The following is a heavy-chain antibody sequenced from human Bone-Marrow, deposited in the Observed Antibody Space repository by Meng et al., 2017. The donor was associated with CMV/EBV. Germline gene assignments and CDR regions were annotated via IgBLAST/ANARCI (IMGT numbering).Heavy chain of an antibody. CDR3: ARNRGYSYGYGFDY. Sequence: GGSLRLSCTVSGGSIDSRGYYWGWIRQSPGKGLEWVANIKQDGSEKYYVDSVKGRFTISRDNAKNSLYLQMNSLRAEDTAVYYCARNRGYSYGYGFDYWGQGTLVTVSS. V-gene: IGHV3-7*01. J-gene: IGHJ4*02. D-gene: IGHD5-18*01. CDR2: IKQDGSEK. CDR1: GGSIDSRGYY.